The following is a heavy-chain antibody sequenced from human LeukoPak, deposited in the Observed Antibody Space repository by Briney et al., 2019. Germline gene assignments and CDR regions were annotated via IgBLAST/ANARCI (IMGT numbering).Heavy chain of an antibody. Sequence: SETLSLTCTVSGGSISSSSYYWAWIRQPPGKGLEWIGSIYYSGSTYYNPSLKSRVTISVDTSKNQFSLKLSSVTAADTAVYYCARLYPETTIIAVAVVSWFDPWGQGTLVTVSS. CDR2: IYYSGST. CDR1: GGSISSSSYY. CDR3: ARLYPETTIIAVAVVSWFDP. J-gene: IGHJ5*02. D-gene: IGHD6-19*01. V-gene: IGHV4-39*01.